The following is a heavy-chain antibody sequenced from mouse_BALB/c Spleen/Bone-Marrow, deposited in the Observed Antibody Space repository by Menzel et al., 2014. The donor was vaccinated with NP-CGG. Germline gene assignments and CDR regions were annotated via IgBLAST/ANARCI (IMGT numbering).Heavy chain of an antibody. V-gene: IGHV1S29*02. CDR1: GYTFTDFN. CDR2: ISPYIGGT. J-gene: IGHJ2*01. CDR3: ARGRRYDGPYFDY. Sequence: EVQLVESGPELVKPGASVKISCKASGYTFTDFNMHWVKQSHGKSLEWIGFISPYIGGTGYNQKFKSKATLTVDSSSSTAYMELRNLTSEDSAVYYCARGRRYDGPYFDYWGQGTTLTVSS. D-gene: IGHD2-14*01.